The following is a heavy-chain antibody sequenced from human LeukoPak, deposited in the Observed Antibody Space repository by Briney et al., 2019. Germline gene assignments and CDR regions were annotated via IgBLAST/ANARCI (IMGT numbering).Heavy chain of an antibody. CDR2: IGDSGSTT. J-gene: IGHJ3*02. Sequence: PGGPLRLSCAASGFTFSIYAMGWVRQAPGKGLEWVSSIGDSGSTTYYADSVKGRFTISRDNSKNTLYLQMNSLRAEDTALYYCAKVRGSGTFAALDIWGQGTMVTVSS. V-gene: IGHV3-23*01. CDR3: AKVRGSGTFAALDI. D-gene: IGHD2-2*01. CDR1: GFTFSIYA.